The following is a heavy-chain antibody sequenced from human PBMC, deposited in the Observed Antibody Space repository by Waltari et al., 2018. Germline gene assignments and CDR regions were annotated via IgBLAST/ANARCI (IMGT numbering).Heavy chain of an antibody. CDR3: ARAISPDYYDSSGYYPYFDY. V-gene: IGHV4-39*07. J-gene: IGHJ4*02. CDR1: GGSISRSSYY. CDR2: ISYSGST. D-gene: IGHD3-22*01. Sequence: QLQLQESGPGLVKPSETLSLTCTVSGGSISRSSYYWGWIRQPPGKGLAWIGSISYSGSTYYDPSLKRRVTISVDTSKNQFSLKLSSVTGADTAVYYCARAISPDYYDSSGYYPYFDYWGQGTLVTVSS.